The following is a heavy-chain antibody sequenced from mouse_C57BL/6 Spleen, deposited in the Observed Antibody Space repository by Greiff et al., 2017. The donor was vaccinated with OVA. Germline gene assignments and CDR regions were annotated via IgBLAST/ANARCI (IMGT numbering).Heavy chain of an antibody. CDR1: GYTFTSYW. V-gene: IGHV1-55*01. D-gene: IGHD1-1*01. CDR3: ARERSYYGSSYGGFDY. CDR2: IYPGSGST. Sequence: QVQLQQPGAELVKPGASVKMSCKASGYTFTSYWITWVKQRPGQGLEWIGDIYPGSGSTNYNEKFKSKATLTVDTSSSTAYMQLSSLTSEDSAVYYCARERSYYGSSYGGFDYWGQGTTLTVSS. J-gene: IGHJ2*01.